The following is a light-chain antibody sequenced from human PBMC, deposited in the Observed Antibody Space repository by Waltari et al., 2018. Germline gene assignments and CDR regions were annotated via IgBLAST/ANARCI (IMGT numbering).Light chain of an antibody. CDR3: QQSYRTGDP. V-gene: IGKV1-39*01. Sequence: DIQMNQPQSSVSASVGARVTITCRASQSISSNLNWYQQKPGKAPKLLVYAASSLQSGVASRFGGSGSGTDFTLTISSHRTEDLVPYFWQQSYRTGDPVGQGTKLGIK. CDR1: QSISSN. CDR2: AAS. J-gene: IGKJ2*01.